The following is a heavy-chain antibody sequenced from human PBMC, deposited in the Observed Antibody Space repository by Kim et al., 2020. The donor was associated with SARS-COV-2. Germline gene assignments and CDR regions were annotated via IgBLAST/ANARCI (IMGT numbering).Heavy chain of an antibody. CDR3: TTDPGDSSGFGPGY. J-gene: IGHJ4*02. CDR1: GFTFNNAW. Sequence: GGSLRLSCADPGFTFNNAWMSWVRQAPGKGLEWVGRVKPRVDGGTADYVAAVEGRFTISRDDSKNTLYLQMNSLKIEHTAMYYCTTDPGDSSGFGPGYWGQGTPVTVSS. CDR2: VKPRVDGGTA. D-gene: IGHD3-22*01. V-gene: IGHV3-15*01.